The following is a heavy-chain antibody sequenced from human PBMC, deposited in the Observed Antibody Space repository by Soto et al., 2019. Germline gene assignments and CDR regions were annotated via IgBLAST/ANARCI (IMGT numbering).Heavy chain of an antibody. Sequence: PSETLSLTCTVSGGSISSYYWSWIRQPPGKGLEWIGYIYYSGSTNYNPSLKSRVTISVDTSKNQFSLKLSSVTAADTAVYYCARYKHQNYDILTGSDGPYYYYGMDVWGQGTKVTVSS. CDR3: ARYKHQNYDILTGSDGPYYYYGMDV. D-gene: IGHD3-9*01. J-gene: IGHJ6*02. V-gene: IGHV4-59*01. CDR2: IYYSGST. CDR1: GGSISSYY.